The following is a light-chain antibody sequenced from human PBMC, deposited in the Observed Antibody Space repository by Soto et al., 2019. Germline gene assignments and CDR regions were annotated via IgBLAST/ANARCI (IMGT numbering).Light chain of an antibody. J-gene: IGLJ2*01. CDR2: EVT. Sequence: QSALTQPASVSGSPGQSITISCTVTSSDVGGYNYVSWYQQYPGKAPKVMIYEVTNRPSGVSNRFSGSKSGNTASLTISGLQAEDEADYYCSSYTSSNTLIFGGGTKVTVL. V-gene: IGLV2-14*01. CDR3: SSYTSSNTLI. CDR1: SSDVGGYNY.